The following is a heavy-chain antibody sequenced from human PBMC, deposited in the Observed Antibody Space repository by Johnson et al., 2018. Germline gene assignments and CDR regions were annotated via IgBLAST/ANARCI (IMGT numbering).Heavy chain of an antibody. V-gene: IGHV3-53*01. CDR1: GFNVSSNY. J-gene: IGHJ6*02. CDR2: IYSGGST. Sequence: EVQLLESGGGLIQPGGSLRLSCAASGFNVSSNYMTWVRQAPGKGLEWVSIIYSGGSTYYADSVKGRFTISRDNSKNTVYLQMNSLSAEDTAVYYCARTTRAMDVWGQGTTVTVFS. CDR3: ARTTRAMDV. D-gene: IGHD1-14*01.